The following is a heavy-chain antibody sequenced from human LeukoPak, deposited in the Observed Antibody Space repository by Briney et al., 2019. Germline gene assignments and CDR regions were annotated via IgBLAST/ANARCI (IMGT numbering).Heavy chain of an antibody. J-gene: IGHJ4*02. CDR2: ISSSGTTM. Sequence: GGSLRLSCAAPGFTFRDYYMGWVRQAPGKGLEWVSYISSSGTTMLYPDSVKGRFTISRDNAQNSLYLQLNSLRAGDTAVYYCARDPGTVYYSNNFDHWGQGTLVTVSS. CDR3: ARDPGTVYYSNNFDH. D-gene: IGHD3-9*01. CDR1: GFTFRDYY. V-gene: IGHV3-11*01.